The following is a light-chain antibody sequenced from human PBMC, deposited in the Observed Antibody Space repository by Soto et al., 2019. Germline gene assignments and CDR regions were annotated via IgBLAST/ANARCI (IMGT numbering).Light chain of an antibody. CDR1: HSVTTH. CDR2: DAS. Sequence: EIVCTQCPDTLSQSPGERATRSCWASHSVTTHLAWFQQRPGQTPRLLIYDASTRAPGIPARFSGRGSGADFTLTISSLEPEDFAVYYCQQPSDSITFAQGTRLEIK. J-gene: IGKJ5*01. V-gene: IGKV3-11*01. CDR3: QQPSDSIT.